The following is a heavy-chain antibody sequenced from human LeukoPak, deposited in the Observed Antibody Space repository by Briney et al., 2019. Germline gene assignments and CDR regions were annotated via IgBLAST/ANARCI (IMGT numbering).Heavy chain of an antibody. CDR2: IIPIFSTA. V-gene: IGHV1-69*13. Sequence: SVKVSCKASGGTFSSYTISWVRQAPGQGLEWMGGIIPIFSTADYAQKFQGRVTITADESTSTAYMELSSLRSDDTAVYYCAVGIRASGSYQIWGHAFDIWGQGTMVTVSS. D-gene: IGHD3-10*01. CDR1: GGTFSSYT. CDR3: AVGIRASGSYQIWGHAFDI. J-gene: IGHJ3*02.